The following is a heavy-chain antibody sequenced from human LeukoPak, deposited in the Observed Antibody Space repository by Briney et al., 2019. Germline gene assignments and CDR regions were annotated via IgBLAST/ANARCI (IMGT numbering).Heavy chain of an antibody. CDR1: GGSISSSSYY. D-gene: IGHD2-15*01. CDR2: INHSGST. V-gene: IGHV4-39*07. J-gene: IGHJ4*02. CDR3: ARVYCSGGSCEGGYFDY. Sequence: SETLSLTCTVSGGSISSSSYYWGWIRQPPGKGLEWIGEINHSGSTNYNPSLKSRVTISVDTSKNQFSLKLSSVTAADTAVYYCARVYCSGGSCEGGYFDYWGQGTLVTVSS.